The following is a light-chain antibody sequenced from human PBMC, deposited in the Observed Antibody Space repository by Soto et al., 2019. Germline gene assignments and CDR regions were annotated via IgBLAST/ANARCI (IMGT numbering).Light chain of an antibody. V-gene: IGKV1-27*01. J-gene: IGKJ2*01. CDR1: QGISHY. CDR2: AAS. Sequence: DIQMTQSPSSLSASVGDRVTITCRASQGISHYLAWYQDKPGKVPKLLIYAASTLQSGAPSRFSGSGSGTDFTLTISSVQSEDVATYYCQKYTRAPRTFGQGTKVEIK. CDR3: QKYTRAPRT.